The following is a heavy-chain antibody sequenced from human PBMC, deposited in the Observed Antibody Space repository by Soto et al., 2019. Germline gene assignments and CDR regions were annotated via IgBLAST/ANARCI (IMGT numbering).Heavy chain of an antibody. Sequence: HPGGSLRLSCAASGFTFSNYALHWVRQAPGKGLEWVAVISYDTNHKYYADSVKGRFTISRDNSKNTLFLQMNSLRAEDTAVYYCATLHSEAYWGQGTLVTVSS. V-gene: IGHV3-30-3*01. CDR1: GFTFSNYA. CDR2: ISYDTNHK. CDR3: ATLHSEAY. J-gene: IGHJ4*02.